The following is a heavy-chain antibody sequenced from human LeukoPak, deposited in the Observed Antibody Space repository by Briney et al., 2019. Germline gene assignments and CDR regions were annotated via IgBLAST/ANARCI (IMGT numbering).Heavy chain of an antibody. CDR2: INPSGGST. CDR1: GYTFTSYY. CDR3: ARGTGGSPMVRGVPDY. D-gene: IGHD3-10*01. J-gene: IGHJ4*02. V-gene: IGHV1-46*01. Sequence: ASVKVSCKASGYTFTSYYMHWVRQAPGQGLEWMGIINPSGGSTSYAQKFQGRVTMTRDTSTSTVYMELSSLRSEDTAVYYCARGTGGSPMVRGVPDYWGQGTLVTVSS.